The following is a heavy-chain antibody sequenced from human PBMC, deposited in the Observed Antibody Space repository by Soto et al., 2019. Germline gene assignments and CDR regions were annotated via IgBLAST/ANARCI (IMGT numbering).Heavy chain of an antibody. J-gene: IGHJ4*02. V-gene: IGHV4-39*01. D-gene: IGHD5-18*01. Sequence: SETLSLTCTVSGGSISSSSYYWGWIRQPPGKGLEWIGSIYYSGSTYYNPSLKSRVTISVDTSKNQFSLKLSSVTAADTAVYYCARQIVAGGYSYGSPSYFDYWGQGALVTVSS. CDR1: GGSISSSSYY. CDR2: IYYSGST. CDR3: ARQIVAGGYSYGSPSYFDY.